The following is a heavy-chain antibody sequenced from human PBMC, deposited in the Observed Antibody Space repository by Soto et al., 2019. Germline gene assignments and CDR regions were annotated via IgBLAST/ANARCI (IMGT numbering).Heavy chain of an antibody. CDR2: VSAGGDMT. J-gene: IGHJ6*02. V-gene: IGHV3-23*01. CDR1: GFTFSYYA. CDR3: ARGDRGGSGSPASYSYSGLDV. D-gene: IGHD3-10*01. Sequence: DVQLLESGGHVVQPGGSLRLSCAASGFTFSYYAMGWVRQAPGKGLEWVSSVSAGGDMTYYSDSVKGRFTISRDNSNNALFLQMNSLRIEDTALYYCARGDRGGSGSPASYSYSGLDVWGQGTTVTVS.